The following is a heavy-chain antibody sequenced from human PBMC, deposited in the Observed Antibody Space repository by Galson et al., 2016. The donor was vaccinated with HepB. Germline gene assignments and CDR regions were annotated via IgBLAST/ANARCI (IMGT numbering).Heavy chain of an antibody. V-gene: IGHV4-61*01. CDR3: ARGGGYCSGGNCYFVY. CDR2: IYYTGST. CDR1: GGSLRSGSYY. Sequence: SETLSLTCTVSGGSLRSGSYYWSWIRQPPGKGLEWIGSIYYTGSTNYNPSLKSRVTISVDTSKNQFSLKLTSVTAADTAVYHCARGGGYCSGGNCYFVYWGQGTLVTVSS. D-gene: IGHD2-15*01. J-gene: IGHJ4*02.